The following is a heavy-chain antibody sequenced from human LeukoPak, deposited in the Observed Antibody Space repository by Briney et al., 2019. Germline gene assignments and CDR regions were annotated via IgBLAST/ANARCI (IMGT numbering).Heavy chain of an antibody. CDR2: IYSGGST. CDR1: GFTVSSNY. J-gene: IGHJ6*02. CDR3: ARDLPTDGMDV. V-gene: IGHV3-53*01. D-gene: IGHD4-11*01. Sequence: PGGSLGLSCAASGFTVSSNYMSWVRQAPGKGLEWVSVIYSGGSTYYADSVKGRFTISRDNSKSTLYLQMNSLRAEDTAVYYCARDLPTDGMDVWGQGTTVTVSS.